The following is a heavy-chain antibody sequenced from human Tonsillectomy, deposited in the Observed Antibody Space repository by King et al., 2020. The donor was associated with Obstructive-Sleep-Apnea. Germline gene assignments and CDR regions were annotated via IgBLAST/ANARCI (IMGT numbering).Heavy chain of an antibody. J-gene: IGHJ4*02. V-gene: IGHV1-2*02. Sequence: VQLVQSGAEVKKPGASVKVSCKASGHTFTGYYIHWVRQAPGQGLEWMGWINPNSGGANYAQKFQGRVTMTRDTSISSAYMELSRLTSDDTAVYYCARDHGDEFDHWGQGTLVTVTS. CDR1: GHTFTGYY. CDR2: INPNSGGA. CDR3: ARDHGDEFDH.